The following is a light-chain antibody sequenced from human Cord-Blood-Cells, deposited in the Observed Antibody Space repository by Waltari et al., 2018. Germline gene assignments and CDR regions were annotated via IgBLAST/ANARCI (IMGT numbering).Light chain of an antibody. CDR1: QDISNY. J-gene: IGKJ2*01. V-gene: IGKV1-33*01. CDR2: DAS. CDR3: QQYDNLPYT. Sequence: DIQMTQSPSSLSESVGDRVTINCQASQDISNYLNWYQQKPGKAPKLLIYDASNLETGVPSRFSGSGSGTDFTFTISSLQPEDIATYYCQQYDNLPYTFGQGTKLEIK.